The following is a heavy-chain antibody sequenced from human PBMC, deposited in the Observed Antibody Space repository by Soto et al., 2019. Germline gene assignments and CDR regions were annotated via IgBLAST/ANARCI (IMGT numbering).Heavy chain of an antibody. Sequence: QVQLVQSGAEVKKPGASVKVSCKASGYTFTSYGISWVRQAPGQGLEWMGWISAYNGNTNYAQKLQGRVTMTTDTTTSTDYMELRRLRCDDTAVHYCAGDGYSGYVRLQYWGQGTLVTVSS. V-gene: IGHV1-18*01. CDR2: ISAYNGNT. D-gene: IGHD5-12*01. CDR3: AGDGYSGYVRLQY. J-gene: IGHJ4*02. CDR1: GYTFTSYG.